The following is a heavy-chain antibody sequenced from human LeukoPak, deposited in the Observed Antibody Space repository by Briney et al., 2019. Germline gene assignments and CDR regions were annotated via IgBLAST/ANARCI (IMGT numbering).Heavy chain of an antibody. Sequence: GASVKVSCKASGYTFTSYGISWVRQAPGQGLEWMGWISAYNGNTNYAQKLQGRVTMTTDTSTSTAYMELRSLRSDDTAVYYCAGGRMVRGVTSLGDYWGQGTLVTVSS. CDR2: ISAYNGNT. V-gene: IGHV1-18*01. J-gene: IGHJ4*02. D-gene: IGHD3-10*01. CDR1: GYTFTSYG. CDR3: AGGRMVRGVTSLGDY.